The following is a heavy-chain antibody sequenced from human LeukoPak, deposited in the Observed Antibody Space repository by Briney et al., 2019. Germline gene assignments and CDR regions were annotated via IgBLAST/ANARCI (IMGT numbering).Heavy chain of an antibody. V-gene: IGHV3-48*03. CDR3: ARVCDCSSTSCSDAFNI. Sequence: GGSLRLSCAASGFTFSNYEMTWVRQAPGKGLEWASYISSSGSVIYYADSVKGRFTISRDNAKNSLYLQMNSLRAEDTAVYYCARVCDCSSTSCSDAFNIWGQGTMVTVSS. CDR1: GFTFSNYE. D-gene: IGHD2-2*01. J-gene: IGHJ3*02. CDR2: ISSSGSVI.